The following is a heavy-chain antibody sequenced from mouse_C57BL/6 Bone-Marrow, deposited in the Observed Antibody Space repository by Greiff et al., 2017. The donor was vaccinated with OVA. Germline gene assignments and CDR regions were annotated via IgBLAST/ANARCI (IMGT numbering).Heavy chain of an antibody. CDR2: IRNKANNHAT. CDR1: GFTFSDAW. D-gene: IGHD2-4*01. J-gene: IGHJ3*01. Sequence: EVKVEESGGGLVQPGGSMKLSCAASGFTFSDAWMDWVRQSPEKGLEWVAEIRNKANNHATYYAESVKGRFTISRDDSKSSVYLQMNSLRAEDTGIYYCTRGDPIYYEAWFAYWGQGTLVTVSA. V-gene: IGHV6-6*01. CDR3: TRGDPIYYEAWFAY.